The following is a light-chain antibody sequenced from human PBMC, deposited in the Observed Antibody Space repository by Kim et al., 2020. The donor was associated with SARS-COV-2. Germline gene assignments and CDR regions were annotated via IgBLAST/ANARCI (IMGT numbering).Light chain of an antibody. CDR1: QGISSY. V-gene: IGKV1-9*01. Sequence: IQLTRSPSSLSASVGDTVTITCRASQGISSYLAWYQQKPGLAPKVLIYSASTLQSGVPSRFSGSGSGTDFTLTISSLQPEDFATYYCQQLNSYPLTFGGGTKVDIK. CDR3: QQLNSYPLT. CDR2: SAS. J-gene: IGKJ4*01.